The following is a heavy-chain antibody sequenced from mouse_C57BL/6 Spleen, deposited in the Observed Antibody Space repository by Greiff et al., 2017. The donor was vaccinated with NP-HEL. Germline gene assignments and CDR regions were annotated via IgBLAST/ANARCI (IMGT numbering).Heavy chain of an antibody. CDR3: ARGDLYEGYFDV. J-gene: IGHJ1*03. V-gene: IGHV5-17*01. D-gene: IGHD2-3*01. Sequence: DVHLVESGGGLVKPGGSLKLSCAASGFTFSDYGMHWVRQAPEKGLEWVAYISSGSSTIYYADTVKGRFTISRDNAKNTLFLQMTSLRSEDTAMYYCARGDLYEGYFDVWGTGTTVTVSS. CDR2: ISSGSSTI. CDR1: GFTFSDYG.